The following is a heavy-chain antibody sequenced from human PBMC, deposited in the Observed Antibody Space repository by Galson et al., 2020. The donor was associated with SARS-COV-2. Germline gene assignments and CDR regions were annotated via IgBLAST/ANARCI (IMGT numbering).Heavy chain of an antibody. CDR1: GFTFSSYA. J-gene: IGHJ6*04. CDR3: AKVLRYFDWLFLTPTYNYFYYVMDV. V-gene: IGHV3-23*01. D-gene: IGHD3-9*01. CDR2: ISGSGGST. Sequence: GESLKISCAASGFTFSSYAMSWVRQAPGKGLEWVSAISGSGGSTYYADSVKGRFTISRDNSKNTLYLQMNSLRAEDTAVYYCAKVLRYFDWLFLTPTYNYFYYVMDVWGEGTMLFVSA.